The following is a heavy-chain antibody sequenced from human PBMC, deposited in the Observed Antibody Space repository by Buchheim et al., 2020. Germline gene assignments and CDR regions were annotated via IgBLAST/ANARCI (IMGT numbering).Heavy chain of an antibody. CDR3: ARVGDCSGGSCYSRYFDY. CDR2: ISSSSSTI. CDR1: GFTFSSYS. J-gene: IGHJ4*02. Sequence: EVQLVESGGGLVQPGGSLRLSCAASGFTFSSYSMNWVRQAPGKGLEWVSYISSSSSTIYYADSVKGRFTISRDNATNSLYLQMNSLRAEDTAVYYCARVGDCSGGSCYSRYFDYWGQGTL. D-gene: IGHD2-15*01. V-gene: IGHV3-48*01.